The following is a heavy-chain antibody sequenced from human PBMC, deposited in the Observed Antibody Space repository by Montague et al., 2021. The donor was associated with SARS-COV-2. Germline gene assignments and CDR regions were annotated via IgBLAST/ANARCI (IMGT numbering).Heavy chain of an antibody. V-gene: IGHV3-66*01. J-gene: IGHJ3*02. CDR3: ARGGRYYDSRGYGDAFDI. CDR2: IYSGGST. Sequence: SLRLSCAASGFTVSSNYMNWVRQAPGKGLEWVSVIYSGGSTYYAXSVKGRFTISRDNSKNTLYLQMNSVRAEDTAVYYCARGGRYYDSRGYGDAFDIWGQGTMVTVSS. D-gene: IGHD3-22*01. CDR1: GFTVSSNY.